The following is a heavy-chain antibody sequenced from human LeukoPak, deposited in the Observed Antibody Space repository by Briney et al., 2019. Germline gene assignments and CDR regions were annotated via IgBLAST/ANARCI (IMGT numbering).Heavy chain of an antibody. V-gene: IGHV3-7*01. CDR3: ARALRRPLQYYFDY. D-gene: IGHD4-11*01. Sequence: AGSLRLSCAASGLTFSSYWMSWVRQAPGKGLEWVANIKQDGSEKYYVDSVKGRFTISRDNAKNSLYLQMNSLRAEDTAVYYCARALRRPLQYYFDYWGQGTLVTVSS. CDR1: GLTFSSYW. CDR2: IKQDGSEK. J-gene: IGHJ4*02.